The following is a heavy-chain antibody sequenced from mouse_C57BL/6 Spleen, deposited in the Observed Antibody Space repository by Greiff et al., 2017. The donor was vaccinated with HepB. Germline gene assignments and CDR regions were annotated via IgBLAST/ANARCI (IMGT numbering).Heavy chain of an antibody. J-gene: IGHJ1*03. CDR1: GYSITSGYD. CDR3: ARARLTTVVASDWYFDV. V-gene: IGHV3-1*01. CDR2: ISYSGST. D-gene: IGHD1-1*01. Sequence: EVQLQQSGPGMVKPSQSLSLTCTVTGYSITSGYDWHWIRHFPGNKLEWMGYISYSGSTNYNPSLKSRISITHDTSKNHFFLKLNSVTTEDTATYYCARARLTTVVASDWYFDVWGTGTTVTVSS.